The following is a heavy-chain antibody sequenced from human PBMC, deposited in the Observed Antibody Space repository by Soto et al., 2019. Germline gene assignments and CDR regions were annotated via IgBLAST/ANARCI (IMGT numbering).Heavy chain of an antibody. CDR3: ERGIEGAGTVPHYYFDY. CDR1: GGSFSGYY. J-gene: IGHJ4*02. V-gene: IGHV4-34*01. CDR2: INHSGST. D-gene: IGHD6-19*01. Sequence: SETLSLTCAVYGGSFSGYYWSWIRQPPGKGLEWIGEINHSGSTNYNPSLKSRVTISVDTSKNQFSLKLSSVTAADTAVYYCERGIEGAGTVPHYYFDYWGQGNLVTVSS.